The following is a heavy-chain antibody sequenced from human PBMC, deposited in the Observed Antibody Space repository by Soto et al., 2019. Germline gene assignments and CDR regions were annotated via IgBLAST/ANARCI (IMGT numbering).Heavy chain of an antibody. V-gene: IGHV4-30-4*01. CDR2: IYNSGNT. Sequence: QVQLQESGPGLVEPSQTLSLTCTVSGGSISSGDYDWSWIRQPPGKDLEWIGHIYNSGNTYSNPSLKRRVTISVDTSKNQFALKLSSVTAADTAVYSCARGPSGDKVDYWGQGTLVTVSS. D-gene: IGHD1-26*01. CDR3: ARGPSGDKVDY. J-gene: IGHJ4*02. CDR1: GGSISSGDYD.